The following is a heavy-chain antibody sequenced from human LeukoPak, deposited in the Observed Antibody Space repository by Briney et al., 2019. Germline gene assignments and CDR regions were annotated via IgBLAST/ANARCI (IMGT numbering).Heavy chain of an antibody. CDR3: AKDTDHYDFWTGGFDP. CDR2: TTESGTGT. CDR1: GFTFDEYA. Sequence: GGSLRLPCAASGFTFDEYAMHWVRQVPGKGLQWISVTTESGTGTDYADSVKGRFTISRDNSRNSLYLQMNSLRIEDTALYYCAKDTDHYDFWTGGFDPWGQGTLVTVSS. J-gene: IGHJ5*02. V-gene: IGHV3-43*02. D-gene: IGHD3-3*01.